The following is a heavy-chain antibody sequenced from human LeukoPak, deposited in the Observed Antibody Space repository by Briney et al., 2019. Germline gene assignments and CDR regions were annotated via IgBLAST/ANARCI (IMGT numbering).Heavy chain of an antibody. CDR1: GFTFSTAS. CDR3: ARSSGWWSLDY. D-gene: IGHD6-19*01. Sequence: SGGSLRLSCAASGFTFSTASLHWVRQAPGRGLEWVSAFDTGFGTYYPDSLKGRFTISRDNPKNTLFLQMNSLRAEDTAVDYCARSSGWWSLDYWGQGTLVTVSS. V-gene: IGHV3-23*01. CDR2: FDTGFGT. J-gene: IGHJ4*02.